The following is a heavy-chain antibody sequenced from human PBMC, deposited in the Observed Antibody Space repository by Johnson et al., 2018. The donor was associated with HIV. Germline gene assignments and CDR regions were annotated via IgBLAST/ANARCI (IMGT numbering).Heavy chain of an antibody. D-gene: IGHD6-13*01. V-gene: IGHV3-15*01. CDR3: TTMGLGSSSWRYDAFDI. J-gene: IGHJ3*02. CDR1: GFIFSNAW. Sequence: VQLVESGGGLVKPGGSLRLSCAASGFIFSNAWMSWVRQVPGKGLEWVGRIKRKSDGGTTEYVAPVKGRFSISRDDSKNTLYLQMNSLKTEDTAVYYCTTMGLGSSSWRYDAFDIWGQGTMVTVSS. CDR2: IKRKSDGGTT.